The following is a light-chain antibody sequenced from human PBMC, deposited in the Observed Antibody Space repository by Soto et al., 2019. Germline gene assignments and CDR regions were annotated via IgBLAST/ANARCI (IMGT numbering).Light chain of an antibody. CDR2: DVT. J-gene: IGLJ2*01. CDR3: SSYTASSTLRV. CDR1: SSDVGGYNY. Sequence: HSVLTQPASVSGSPGQSITISCTGTSSDVGGYNYVSWYQQHPGKAPKLMIYDVTNRPSGVSNRFSGSKSGNTASLTISGLQAEDEADYYCSSYTASSTLRVFGGGTKLTVL. V-gene: IGLV2-14*03.